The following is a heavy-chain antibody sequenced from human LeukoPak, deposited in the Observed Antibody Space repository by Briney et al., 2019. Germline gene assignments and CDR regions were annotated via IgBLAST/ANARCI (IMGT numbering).Heavy chain of an antibody. CDR1: GGPFSGFY. CDR2: IYRSGNT. V-gene: IGHV4-34*01. D-gene: IGHD6-13*01. CDR3: ARGGIAAAGRSPFDW. Sequence: PSETLSLTCTVYGGPFSGFYWTWIRQPPGKGLEWIGEIYRSGNTSYNPSLKSRVTISIDTSKNQFSLKLTSVTAADTAAYYCARGGIAAAGRSPFDWWGQGTLVTVSS. J-gene: IGHJ4*02.